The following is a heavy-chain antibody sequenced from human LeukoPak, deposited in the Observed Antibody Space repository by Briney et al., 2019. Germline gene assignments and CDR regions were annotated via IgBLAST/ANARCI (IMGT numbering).Heavy chain of an antibody. D-gene: IGHD2/OR15-2a*01. CDR2: IFYSAST. CDR1: GGSISNYY. Sequence: PSETLSLTCTVSGGSISNYYWSWIRQPPGKGPEWIGYIFYSASTNYNPSLKSRVTISVDRSKSQFSLRLSSVTAADTAVYYCARRDPSTTYLDYWGQGTLVTVSS. V-gene: IGHV4-59*08. J-gene: IGHJ4*02. CDR3: ARRDPSTTYLDY.